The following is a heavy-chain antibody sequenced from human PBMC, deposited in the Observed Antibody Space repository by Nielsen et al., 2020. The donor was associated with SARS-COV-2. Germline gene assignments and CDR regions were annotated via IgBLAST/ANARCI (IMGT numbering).Heavy chain of an antibody. D-gene: IGHD6-6*01. CDR3: AKDRESSAARPLGYFDY. J-gene: IGHJ4*02. CDR1: GFTFSSYA. V-gene: IGHV3-23*01. Sequence: GGSLRLSCAASGFTFSSYAMSWVRQAPGKGLEWVSAISGSGGSTYYADSVKGRFTISRDNSKNTLYLQMNSLRAEDTAVYYCAKDRESSAARPLGYFDYWGQGTLVTVSS. CDR2: ISGSGGST.